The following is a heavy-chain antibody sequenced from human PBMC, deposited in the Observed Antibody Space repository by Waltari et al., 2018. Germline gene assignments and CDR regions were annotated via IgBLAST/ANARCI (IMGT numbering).Heavy chain of an antibody. Sequence: EVQLVESGGGLVKPGGSLRLSCAASGFTFSSYSMNWVRQAPGKGLEWVSSISSSSSYIYYADSVKGRFTISRDNAKNSLYLQMNSLRAEDTAVYYCARALRWGGIAAAWTLYGMDVWGQGTTVTVSS. J-gene: IGHJ6*02. D-gene: IGHD6-13*01. CDR1: GFTFSSYS. V-gene: IGHV3-21*01. CDR2: ISSSSSYI. CDR3: ARALRWGGIAAAWTLYGMDV.